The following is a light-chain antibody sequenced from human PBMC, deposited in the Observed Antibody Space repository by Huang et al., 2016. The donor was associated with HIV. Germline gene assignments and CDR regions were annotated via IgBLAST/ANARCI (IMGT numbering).Light chain of an antibody. CDR2: GVS. V-gene: IGKV3-15*01. J-gene: IGKJ1*01. CDR1: QSVSSN. CDR3: QQYNNWPPWT. Sequence: EIVMTQSPATLSVSPGERATLSCRASQSVSSNLSWYQQKPGQAPRLLIYGVSTRATGIPARLSGSGSGTEFTLTISSLQSEDFAVYYCQQYNNWPPWTFGQGTKVEIK.